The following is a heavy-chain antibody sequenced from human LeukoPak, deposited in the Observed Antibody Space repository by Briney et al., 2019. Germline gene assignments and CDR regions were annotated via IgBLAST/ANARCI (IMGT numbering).Heavy chain of an antibody. V-gene: IGHV4-59*01. J-gene: IGHJ4*02. CDR2: IYYSGST. D-gene: IGHD3-3*01. CDR1: GGSISSYY. Sequence: SETLSLTCTVSGGSISSYYWSWIRQPPGKGLEWIGYIYYSGSTNYNPSLKSRVTISVDTSKNQFSLKLSSVTAADTAVYYCARRMDYDFWSGGFDYWGQGTLVTVSS. CDR3: ARRMDYDFWSGGFDY.